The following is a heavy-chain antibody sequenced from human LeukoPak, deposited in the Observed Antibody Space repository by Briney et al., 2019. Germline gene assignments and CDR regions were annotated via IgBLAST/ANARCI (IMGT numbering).Heavy chain of an antibody. Sequence: ASVKLSCKASGYAFTSYGISWVRQAPGQGLEWMVWISAYNGNTNYAQKLQGRVTMTTDTSTSTAYMELRSLRSDDTAVYYYARRYYDILTGYYDYWGQGTLVTVSS. CDR1: GYAFTSYG. CDR2: ISAYNGNT. CDR3: ARRYYDILTGYYDY. J-gene: IGHJ4*02. V-gene: IGHV1-18*04. D-gene: IGHD3-9*01.